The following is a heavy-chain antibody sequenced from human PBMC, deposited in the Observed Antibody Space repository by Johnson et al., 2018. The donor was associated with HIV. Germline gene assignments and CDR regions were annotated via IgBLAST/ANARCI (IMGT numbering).Heavy chain of an antibody. CDR2: IKQDGSEK. D-gene: IGHD2-21*01. V-gene: IGHV3-7*01. CDR3: VCLRVSLSAFDI. CDR1: GFTFSSYW. Sequence: VQLVESGGGVVQPGGSLRLSCAASGFTFSSYWMSWVRQAPGKGLEWVANIKQDGSEKYYVDSVKGRFTISRDNAKNSLYLQMNSLRAEDTAVYYCVCLRVSLSAFDIWDQGTMVTVSS. J-gene: IGHJ3*02.